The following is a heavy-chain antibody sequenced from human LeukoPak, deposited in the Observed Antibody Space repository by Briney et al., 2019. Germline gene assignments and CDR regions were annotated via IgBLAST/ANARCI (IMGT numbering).Heavy chain of an antibody. Sequence: ASVKVSCKASGYTFTSYGISWVRQAPGRGLEWMGWISAYNGNTNSAQKVQGRVTLTTDTSTSTAYMELRSLRSDDTAVYYCARQVDTSMALPDYWGQGTLVTVSS. V-gene: IGHV1-18*01. CDR1: GYTFTSYG. CDR2: ISAYNGNT. J-gene: IGHJ4*02. D-gene: IGHD5-18*01. CDR3: ARQVDTSMALPDY.